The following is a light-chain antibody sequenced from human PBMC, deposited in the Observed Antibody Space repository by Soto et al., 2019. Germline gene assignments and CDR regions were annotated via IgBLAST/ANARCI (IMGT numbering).Light chain of an antibody. J-gene: IGKJ2*01. CDR2: GAL. CDR3: QQYNNWPPYT. Sequence: EIEMTQSPATLSVSPGERAILCFSASQSVSSNLAWYQQKPGQAPRLLIYGALTRATGVPARFSGSGSGTEFTLTISSLQSEDFALYYCQQYNNWPPYTFGQGTKVDI. V-gene: IGKV3-15*01. CDR1: QSVSSN.